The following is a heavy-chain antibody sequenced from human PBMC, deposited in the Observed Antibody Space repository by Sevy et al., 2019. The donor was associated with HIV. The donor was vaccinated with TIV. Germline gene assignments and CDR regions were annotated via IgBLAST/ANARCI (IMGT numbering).Heavy chain of an antibody. CDR2: ISGSGTRT. V-gene: IGHV3-23*01. CDR3: AKGGGGHYDPDEIGYYFYYYNMDV. J-gene: IGHJ6*03. D-gene: IGHD3-22*01. CDR1: GFSFDSYG. Sequence: GGSLRLSCAVSGFSFDSYGMTWVRQAPGKGLEWVSGISGSGTRTYYADSVKGRFSISRDNSKNRLYLQMNSLRSEDTAIYHCAKGGGGHYDPDEIGYYFYYYNMDVWGKGTTVTVSS.